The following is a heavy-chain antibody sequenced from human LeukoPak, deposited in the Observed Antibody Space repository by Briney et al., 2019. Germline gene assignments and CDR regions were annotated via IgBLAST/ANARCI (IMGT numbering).Heavy chain of an antibody. CDR3: AKDGGPDYYGSGSYYFFFSY. V-gene: IGHV3-30*18. CDR2: ISYDGSNK. D-gene: IGHD3-10*01. CDR1: GFTFSSYG. Sequence: GGSLRLSCAASGFTFSSYGMHWVRQAPGKGLEWVAVISYDGSNKYYADSVKGRFTISRDNSKNTLYLQMNSLRAEDTAVYYCAKDGGPDYYGSGSYYFFFSYWGQGTLVTVSS. J-gene: IGHJ4*02.